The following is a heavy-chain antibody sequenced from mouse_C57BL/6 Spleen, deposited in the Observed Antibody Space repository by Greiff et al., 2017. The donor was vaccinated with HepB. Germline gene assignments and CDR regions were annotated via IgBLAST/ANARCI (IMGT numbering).Heavy chain of an antibody. CDR1: GYAFSSYW. CDR3: AREGEFITTDYYAMDY. V-gene: IGHV1-80*01. Sequence: QVQLQQSGAELVKPGASVKISCKASGYAFSSYWMNWVKQRPGKGLEWIGQIYPGDGDTNYNGKFKGKATLTADKSSSTAYMQLSSLTSEDSAVYFCAREGEFITTDYYAMDYWGQGTSVTVSS. J-gene: IGHJ4*01. D-gene: IGHD1-1*01. CDR2: IYPGDGDT.